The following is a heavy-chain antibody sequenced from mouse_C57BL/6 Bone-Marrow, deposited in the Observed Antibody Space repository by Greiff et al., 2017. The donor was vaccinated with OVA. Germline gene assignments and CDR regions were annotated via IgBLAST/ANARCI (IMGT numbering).Heavy chain of an antibody. D-gene: IGHD2-4*01. V-gene: IGHV1-81*01. Sequence: QVQLQQSGAELARPGASVKLSCKASGYTFTSYGISWVKQRPGQGLEWIGEIYPRSGNTYYNEKFKGKATLTADKSSSTAYMELRSLTSEDSAVYFCARWRLRRPAWFAYWGQGTLVTVSA. CDR3: ARWRLRRPAWFAY. J-gene: IGHJ3*01. CDR2: IYPRSGNT. CDR1: GYTFTSYG.